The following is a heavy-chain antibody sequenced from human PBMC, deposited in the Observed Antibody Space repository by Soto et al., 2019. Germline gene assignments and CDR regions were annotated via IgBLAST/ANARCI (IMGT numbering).Heavy chain of an antibody. Sequence: GRHEKGECLYWRGWISAYNGNTNYAQKLQGRVTMTTDTSTSTAYMELRSLRSDDTAVYYCARVLSKSFGKYYSYYYGLDVWGQATTVTRSS. CDR3: ARVLSKSFGKYYSYYYGLDV. V-gene: IGHV1-18*01. CDR2: ISAYNGNT. D-gene: IGHD3-16*01. J-gene: IGHJ6*02.